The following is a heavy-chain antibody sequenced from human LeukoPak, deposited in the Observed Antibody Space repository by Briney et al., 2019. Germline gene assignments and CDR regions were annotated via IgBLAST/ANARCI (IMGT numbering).Heavy chain of an antibody. Sequence: PGGSLRLSCAASGFTFSSYWMHWVRQAPGKGLVWVSGISWNSGSIGYADSVKGRFTISRDNAKNTLYLQMNSLRAEDTAVYYCATPRGSGSYLAFDYWGQGTLVTVSS. D-gene: IGHD1-26*01. CDR1: GFTFSSYW. V-gene: IGHV3-74*01. J-gene: IGHJ4*02. CDR3: ATPRGSGSYLAFDY. CDR2: ISWNSGSI.